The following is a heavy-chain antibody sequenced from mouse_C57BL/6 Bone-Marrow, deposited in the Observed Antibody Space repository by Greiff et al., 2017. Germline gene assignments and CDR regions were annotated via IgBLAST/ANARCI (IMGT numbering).Heavy chain of an antibody. CDR2: ISSGGSYT. Sequence: VQLKQSGGDLVKPGGSLKLSCAASGFTFSSYGLSWVRQTPDKRLEWVATISSGGSYTYYPDSVKGRFTISRDNAKNTLYVQMSRLKSEDKAMYVCASRRGYFDYWGQGTTLTVSS. CDR1: GFTFSSYG. V-gene: IGHV5-6*01. CDR3: ASRRGYFDY. J-gene: IGHJ2*01.